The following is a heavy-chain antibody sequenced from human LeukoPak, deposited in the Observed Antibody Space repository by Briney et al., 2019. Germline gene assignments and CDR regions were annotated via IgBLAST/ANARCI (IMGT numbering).Heavy chain of an antibody. CDR3: ARPPGFSTSFWD. Sequence: PSETPSLTCTVSGGSISGSNYYWGWIRQPPGKGLEWIGSIHYSGITYYKPSLRSRVTISVDTSKNQFSLKLSSVTAADTAVYYCARPPGFSTSFWDWGQGTLVTVSS. D-gene: IGHD2-2*01. V-gene: IGHV4-39*01. CDR2: IHYSGIT. CDR1: GGSISGSNYY. J-gene: IGHJ4*02.